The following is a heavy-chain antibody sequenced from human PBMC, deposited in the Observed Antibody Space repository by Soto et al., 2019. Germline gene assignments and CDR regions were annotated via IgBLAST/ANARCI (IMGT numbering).Heavy chain of an antibody. V-gene: IGHV1-18*01. CDR1: GYTFTSYG. CDR2: ISAYNGNT. Sequence: ASVKVSCKASGYTFTSYGISWVRQAPGQGLEWMGWISAYNGNTNYAQKLQGRVTMTTDTSTSTAYMELRSLRSDDTAVYYCAREGEVGILWFGERRRDHAFDIWGQGTMVTVSS. D-gene: IGHD3-10*01. CDR3: AREGEVGILWFGERRRDHAFDI. J-gene: IGHJ3*02.